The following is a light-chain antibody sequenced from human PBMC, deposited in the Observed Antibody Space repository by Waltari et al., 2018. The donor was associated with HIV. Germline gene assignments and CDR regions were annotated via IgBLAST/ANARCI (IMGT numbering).Light chain of an antibody. CDR3: QQYYSVPYT. Sequence: DVVVTQPPDSLPVSVGERATLNCKSSRNLLSSSNNTSYLAWYQQTAGQRPKLLIYWASTRKSGVPDRFSGSGSGTDFTLTISSVQAEDVAVYYCQQYYSVPYTFGQGTKLEIK. CDR2: WAS. V-gene: IGKV4-1*01. CDR1: RNLLSSSNNTSY. J-gene: IGKJ2*01.